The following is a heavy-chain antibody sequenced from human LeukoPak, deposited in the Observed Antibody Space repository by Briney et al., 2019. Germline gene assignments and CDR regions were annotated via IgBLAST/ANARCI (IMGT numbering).Heavy chain of an antibody. CDR1: GYSFTSYW. D-gene: IGHD2-15*01. Sequence: GESLKISCKGSGYSFTSYWIGWVRQMPGKGLEWMGIIYPGDSDTRYSPSFQGQVTIPADKSISTAYLQWSSLKASDTAMYYCAREGKPGYCSGGSCYPFDYWGQGTLVTVSS. CDR2: IYPGDSDT. V-gene: IGHV5-51*01. J-gene: IGHJ4*02. CDR3: AREGKPGYCSGGSCYPFDY.